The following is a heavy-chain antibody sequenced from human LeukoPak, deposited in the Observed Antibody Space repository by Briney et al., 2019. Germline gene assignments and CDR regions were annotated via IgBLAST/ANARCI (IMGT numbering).Heavy chain of an antibody. Sequence: GGSLRLSCAASGFTFSSYSMNWVRQAPGKGLEWVSSISSSSSYIYYADSVKGRFTISRDNAENSLYLQMNSLRAEDTAVYYCARDGYCSSTSCGDAFDIWGQRTMVTVSS. D-gene: IGHD2-2*03. CDR2: ISSSSSYI. V-gene: IGHV3-21*01. CDR3: ARDGYCSSTSCGDAFDI. J-gene: IGHJ3*02. CDR1: GFTFSSYS.